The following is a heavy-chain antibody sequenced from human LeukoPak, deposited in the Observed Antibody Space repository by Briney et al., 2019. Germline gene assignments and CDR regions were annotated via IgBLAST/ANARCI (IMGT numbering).Heavy chain of an antibody. J-gene: IGHJ4*02. V-gene: IGHV3-48*03. CDR3: SRDRHCIGSTCYGL. CDR2: ISSSGSTI. CDR1: GFTFGDFA. Sequence: GGSLRLSCTGSGFTFGDFAVSWVRQAPGKGLEWVSYISSSGSTIYYADSVKGRFTISRDNAKNSLYLQMNSLRAEDTAVYYCSRDRHCIGSTCYGLWGQGTRVTVSS. D-gene: IGHD2-2*01.